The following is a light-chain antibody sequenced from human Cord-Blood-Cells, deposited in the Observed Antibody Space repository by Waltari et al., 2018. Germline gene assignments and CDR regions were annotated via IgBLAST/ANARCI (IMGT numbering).Light chain of an antibody. Sequence: EIVMTQSPATLSVSPGERATLSCRASQSVSSNLAWYQQEPGQAPRLLNYGASTRATGIPARFSGSGSGTEFTLTISSLQSEDFAVYYCQQYNNWPRTFGQGTKVEIK. J-gene: IGKJ1*01. CDR2: GAS. V-gene: IGKV3-15*01. CDR1: QSVSSN. CDR3: QQYNNWPRT.